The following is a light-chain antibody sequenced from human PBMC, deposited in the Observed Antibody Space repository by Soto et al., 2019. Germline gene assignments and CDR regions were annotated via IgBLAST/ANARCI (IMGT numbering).Light chain of an antibody. J-gene: IGKJ2*01. CDR2: AAS. CDR3: QQRYRTPRT. CDR1: QSISSY. V-gene: IGKV1-39*01. Sequence: DIQMTQSPSSLSASVGDRVTITCRASQSISSYLNWYQQKPGKAPKLLIYAASSLQSGVPSRFSGSGSGTDFTLTISSLQPEDFATYYCQQRYRTPRTFGQGTKLEIK.